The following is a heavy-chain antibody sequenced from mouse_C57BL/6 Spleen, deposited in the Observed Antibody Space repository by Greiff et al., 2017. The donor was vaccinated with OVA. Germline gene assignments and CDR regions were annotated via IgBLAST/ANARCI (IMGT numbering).Heavy chain of an antibody. CDR2: IWSGGST. CDR1: GFSFTSYG. J-gene: IGHJ4*01. V-gene: IGHV2-5*01. Sequence: VKLQESGPGLVQPSQSLSITCTVSGFSFTSYGVHWVRQSPGKGLEWLGVIWSGGSTDYNAAFMSRLSITKDNSKSQVFFKMNSLQADDTAIYYGAILYYDYDGDAMDYWGQGTSVTVSS. D-gene: IGHD2-4*01. CDR3: AILYYDYDGDAMDY.